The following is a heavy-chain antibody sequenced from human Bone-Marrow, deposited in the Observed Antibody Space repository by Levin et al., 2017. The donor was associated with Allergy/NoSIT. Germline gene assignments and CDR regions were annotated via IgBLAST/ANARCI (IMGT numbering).Heavy chain of an antibody. CDR2: IGSAGDT. Sequence: GGSLRLSCAASGFSVSTNDMHWVRQAAGKRLEWVSSIGSAGDTYYPDSVKDRFTLSRENAKNSLYLQMNSLRAGDTAVYYCARALGSNSDYWGQGTLVIVSS. CDR1: GFSVSTND. J-gene: IGHJ4*02. D-gene: IGHD4-11*01. CDR3: ARALGSNSDY. V-gene: IGHV3-13*01.